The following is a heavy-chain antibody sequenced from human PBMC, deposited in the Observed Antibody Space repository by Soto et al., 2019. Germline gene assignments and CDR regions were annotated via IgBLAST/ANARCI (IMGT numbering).Heavy chain of an antibody. CDR3: ARTRDFWSGNDAFDI. Sequence: SETLSLTCTVSGGSVSSGSYYWSWIRQPPGKGLEWIGYMYYSGSTNYNPSLKSRVTISPDTSKNQFSLKLSSVTAADTAVYFCARTRDFWSGNDAFDIWCQGTLVSV. D-gene: IGHD3-3*01. CDR1: GGSVSSGSYY. V-gene: IGHV4-61*01. CDR2: MYYSGST. J-gene: IGHJ3*02.